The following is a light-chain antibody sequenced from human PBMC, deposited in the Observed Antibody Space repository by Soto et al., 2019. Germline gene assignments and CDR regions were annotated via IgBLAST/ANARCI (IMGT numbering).Light chain of an antibody. CDR2: AAS. Sequence: IVLTQSPVTLSLSPGERATLSCRASQVVNSTYVAWYQQKPGQAPRLLIYAASIRATGIPDRFSGSGSGTYFTLTISRLEPEDFVVYYCQHYGSSFTFGPGTKVDIK. J-gene: IGKJ3*01. CDR3: QHYGSSFT. V-gene: IGKV3-20*01. CDR1: QVVNSTY.